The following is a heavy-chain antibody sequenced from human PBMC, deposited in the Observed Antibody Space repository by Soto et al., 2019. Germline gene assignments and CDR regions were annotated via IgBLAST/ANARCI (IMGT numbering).Heavy chain of an antibody. D-gene: IGHD2-15*01. J-gene: IGHJ3*02. V-gene: IGHV3-7*01. CDR3: ARDIEARPYAFDI. CDR1: GFTFSSYW. CDR2: IKQDGSEK. Sequence: GGSLRLSCAASGFTFSSYWMSWVRQAPGKGLEWVANIKQDGSEKYYVDSVKGRFTISRDNAKNSLYLQMNSLRAEDTAVYYCARDIEARPYAFDIWGQGTMVTVSS.